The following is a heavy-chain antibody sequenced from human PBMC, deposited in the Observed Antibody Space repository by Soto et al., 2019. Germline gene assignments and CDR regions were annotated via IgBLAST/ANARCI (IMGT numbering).Heavy chain of an antibody. CDR1: GFTFSDHY. Sequence: EVQLVESGGGLVQPGGSLTLSCAASGFTFSDHYMDWVRLAPGKGLEWVARTRNRANSHTTEYAASVKGRFTISRDDSKNSLYLQMNSLKTEDSALYYCAGSSPSADFCAFDTWGQGTWVTVSS. CDR3: AGSSPSADFCAFDT. CDR2: TRNRANSHTT. J-gene: IGHJ3*02. V-gene: IGHV3-72*01. D-gene: IGHD3-3*01.